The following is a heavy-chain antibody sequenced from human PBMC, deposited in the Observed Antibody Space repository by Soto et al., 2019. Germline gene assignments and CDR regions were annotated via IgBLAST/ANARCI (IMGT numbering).Heavy chain of an antibody. D-gene: IGHD3-3*01. J-gene: IGHJ4*02. CDR1: GYTFTSYD. CDR2: MNPNSGNT. Sequence: ASVKVSCTASGYTFTSYDINWVRQATGQGLEWMGWMNPNSGNTGYAQKFQGRVTMTRNTSISTAYMELSSLRSEDTAVYYCERGRGSITIFGVVPHWGQGTLVNVSS. CDR3: ERGRGSITIFGVVPH. V-gene: IGHV1-8*01.